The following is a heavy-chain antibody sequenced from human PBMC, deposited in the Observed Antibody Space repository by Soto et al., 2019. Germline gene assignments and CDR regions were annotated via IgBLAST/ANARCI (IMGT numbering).Heavy chain of an antibody. V-gene: IGHV1-69*02. Sequence: QVQLVQSGAEVKKPGSSVKVSCKASGGTFSSYTISWVRQAPGQGLEWMGRIIPILGIANYAQKFQGRVTITADKSTSTAYMELSSLRSEDTAVYYCARRAEYSSSPGVNYYYYMDVWGKWTTVTVSS. CDR1: GGTFSSYT. CDR3: ARRAEYSSSPGVNYYYYMDV. D-gene: IGHD6-6*01. J-gene: IGHJ6*03. CDR2: IIPILGIA.